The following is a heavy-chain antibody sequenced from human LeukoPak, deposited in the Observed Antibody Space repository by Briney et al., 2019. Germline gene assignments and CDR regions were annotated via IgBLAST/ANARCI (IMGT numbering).Heavy chain of an antibody. D-gene: IGHD3-16*02. J-gene: IGHJ4*02. Sequence: SETLSLTCAVYGGSFSGYYWSWIRQPPGKGLEWIGEINHSGSTNYNPSLKSRVTISVDTSKNRFSLKLSSVTAADTPVYYCASAYYVWGSYRRRNFDYWGQGTLVTVSS. CDR2: INHSGST. CDR3: ASAYYVWGSYRRRNFDY. V-gene: IGHV4-34*01. CDR1: GGSFSGYY.